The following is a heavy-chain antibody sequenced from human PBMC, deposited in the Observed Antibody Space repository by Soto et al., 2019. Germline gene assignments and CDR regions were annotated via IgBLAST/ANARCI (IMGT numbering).Heavy chain of an antibody. D-gene: IGHD3-3*01. J-gene: IGHJ4*02. CDR3: AKDQSEGFWSGYLGG. CDR1: GFTFSSYG. CDR2: ITNGGSHK. Sequence: GGSLRLSCAASGFTFSSYGIHWVRQAPGKGLEWVAGITNGGSHKYSAGSVRGRFTISRDNSKNTLSLQVNSLRAEDTAVYYCAKDQSEGFWSGYLGGWGQGTLVTVSS. V-gene: IGHV3-30*18.